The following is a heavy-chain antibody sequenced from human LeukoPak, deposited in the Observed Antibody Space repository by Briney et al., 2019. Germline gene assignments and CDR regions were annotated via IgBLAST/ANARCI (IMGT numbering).Heavy chain of an antibody. CDR1: GGTFSSYA. J-gene: IGHJ4*02. D-gene: IGHD3-22*01. CDR3: ARNKGRCYYDSSGHCTYPFDY. CDR2: IIPIFGTA. V-gene: IGHV1-69*13. Sequence: GASVKVSCKASGGTFSSYAISWVRQAPGQGLEWMGGIIPIFGTANYAQKFQGRVTITADESTSTAYMELSSLRSEDTAVYYCARNKGRCYYDSSGHCTYPFDYWGQGTLVTVSS.